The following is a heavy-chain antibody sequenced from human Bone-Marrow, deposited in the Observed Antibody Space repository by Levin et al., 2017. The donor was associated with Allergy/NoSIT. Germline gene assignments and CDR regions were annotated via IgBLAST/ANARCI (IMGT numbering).Heavy chain of an antibody. CDR1: GFTFSTYA. Sequence: HTGGSLRLSCAASGFTFSTYAMAWVRQAPGRGLEWVSSISGSGGHINFADFVQGRFAISRDNSKNMLFLQMNSLRGDDAATYYCARDDSEYYDSILWGRFDFWGQGTVVTVSS. CDR3: ARDDSEYYDSILWGRFDF. CDR2: ISGSGGHI. V-gene: IGHV3-23*01. J-gene: IGHJ4*02. D-gene: IGHD3-9*01.